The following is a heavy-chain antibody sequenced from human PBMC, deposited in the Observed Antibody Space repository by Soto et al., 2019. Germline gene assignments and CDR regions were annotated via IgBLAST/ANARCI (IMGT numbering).Heavy chain of an antibody. CDR1: GGTFSSYA. D-gene: IGHD6-13*01. CDR2: IIPIFGTA. V-gene: IGHV1-69*12. J-gene: IGHJ5*02. CDR3: ARSIAAAGTVGNWFDP. Sequence: QVQLVQSGDEVKKPGSSVKVSCKASGGTFSSYAISWVRQAPGQGLEWMGGIIPIFGTANYAQKFQGRVTITADESTSTAYMELSSLRSEDTAVYYCARSIAAAGTVGNWFDPWGQGTLVTVSS.